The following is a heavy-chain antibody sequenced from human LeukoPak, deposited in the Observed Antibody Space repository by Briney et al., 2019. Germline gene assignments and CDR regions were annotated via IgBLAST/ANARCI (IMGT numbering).Heavy chain of an antibody. J-gene: IGHJ5*02. D-gene: IGHD4-17*01. Sequence: GASVKVSCKASGYTFTSYDINWVRQATGQGLEWMGWMNPNSGNTGYAQKFQGRVTITRNTSISTAYMELSSLRSEDTAVYYCARGKYGDKRGVRWFDPWGQGTLVTVSS. CDR3: ARGKYGDKRGVRWFDP. CDR1: GYTFTSYD. CDR2: MNPNSGNT. V-gene: IGHV1-8*03.